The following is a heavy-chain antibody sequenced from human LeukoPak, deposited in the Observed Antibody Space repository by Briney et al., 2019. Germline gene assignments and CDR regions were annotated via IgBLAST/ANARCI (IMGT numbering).Heavy chain of an antibody. V-gene: IGHV5-51*01. CDR3: ARQSLSYYYGSGSYRHYYYYYMDV. J-gene: IGHJ6*03. CDR2: IYLGDSDT. CDR1: GYSFTSYW. D-gene: IGHD3-10*01. Sequence: EESLKISCKGSGYSFTSYWIGWVRQMPGKGLEWMGIIYLGDSDTRYSPSFQGQVTISADKSISTAYLQWSSLKASDTAMYYCARQSLSYYYGSGSYRHYYYYYMDVWGKGTTVTVSS.